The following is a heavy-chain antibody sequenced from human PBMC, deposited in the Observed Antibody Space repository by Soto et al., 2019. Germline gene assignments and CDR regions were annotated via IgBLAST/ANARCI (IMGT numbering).Heavy chain of an antibody. CDR3: AKNFITVRKKPPPALFAY. Sequence: VGSLRLSCAASGFTFSSYAMSWVRQAPGKGLEWVSAISGSGGSTYYADSVKGRFTISRDNSKNTLYLQMNSLRAEDTAVYYCAKNFITVRKKPPPALFAYWGQGTLVAVSS. D-gene: IGHD3-10*01. CDR1: GFTFSSYA. CDR2: ISGSGGST. J-gene: IGHJ4*02. V-gene: IGHV3-23*01.